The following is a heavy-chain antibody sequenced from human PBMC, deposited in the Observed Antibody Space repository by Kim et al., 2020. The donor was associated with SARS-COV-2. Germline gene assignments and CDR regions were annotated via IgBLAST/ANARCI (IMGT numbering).Heavy chain of an antibody. V-gene: IGHV3-11*04. CDR2: ISSSGSTI. CDR3: ARVGYDILTGSNWFDP. CDR1: GFTFSDYY. D-gene: IGHD3-9*01. Sequence: GGSLRLSCAASGFTFSDYYMSWIRQAPGKGLEWVSYISSSGSTIYYADSVKGRFTISRDNAKNSLYLQMNSLRAEDTAVYYCARVGYDILTGSNWFDPWGQGTLVTVSS. J-gene: IGHJ5*02.